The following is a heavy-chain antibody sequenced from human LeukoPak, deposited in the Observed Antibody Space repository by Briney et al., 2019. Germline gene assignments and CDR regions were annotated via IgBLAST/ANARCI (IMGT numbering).Heavy chain of an antibody. CDR3: ARVRGDYTAFDY. V-gene: IGHV3-30*02. J-gene: IGHJ4*02. CDR2: IRYDGSNK. CDR1: GFTFSSYG. Sequence: GGSLRLSCAASGFTFSSYGMHWVRQAPGKGLEWVAFIRYDGSNKYYADSVKGRYTISRDNSKNTLYLQMNSLRAEDTALYYCARVRGDYTAFDYWGQGTLVTVSS. D-gene: IGHD4-17*01.